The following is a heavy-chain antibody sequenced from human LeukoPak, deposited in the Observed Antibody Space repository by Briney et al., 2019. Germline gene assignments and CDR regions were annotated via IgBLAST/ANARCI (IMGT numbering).Heavy chain of an antibody. J-gene: IGHJ3*01. CDR3: VRGWGSNVYASAFDV. V-gene: IGHV3-33*01. D-gene: IGHD3-16*01. CDR1: GFTFSSYA. Sequence: GGSLRLSCEVSGFTFSSYAMSWVRQAPGKGLEWVTVIWHDGSHKDYADSVKGRFTISRDNSKNTLYLQMNDLRAEDTAVYFCVRGWGSNVYASAFDVWGQGTMVTVSS. CDR2: IWHDGSHK.